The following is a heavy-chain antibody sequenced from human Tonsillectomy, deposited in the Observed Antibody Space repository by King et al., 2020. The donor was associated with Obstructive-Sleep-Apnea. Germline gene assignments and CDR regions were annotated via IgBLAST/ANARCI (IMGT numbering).Heavy chain of an antibody. J-gene: IGHJ4*02. Sequence: VQLVESGAEVKKPGESLKISCKGSGYSSTSYWIGWVRQMPGKGLEWMGIIYPGDSDTRYSPSFQGQVTISADKSISTAYLQWSSLKASDTAMYYCAGQGGYCSGGSCYLDYWGQGTLVTVSS. V-gene: IGHV5-51*01. CDR3: AGQGGYCSGGSCYLDY. CDR2: IYPGDSDT. D-gene: IGHD2-15*01. CDR1: GYSSTSYW.